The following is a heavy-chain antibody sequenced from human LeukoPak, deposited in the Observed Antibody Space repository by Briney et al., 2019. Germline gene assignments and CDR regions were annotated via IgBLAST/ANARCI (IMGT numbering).Heavy chain of an antibody. J-gene: IGHJ4*02. CDR3: ARFQSWYGASFDY. CDR1: GFTFSSYA. D-gene: IGHD3-10*01. V-gene: IGHV3-30*04. CDR2: ISYDGSNK. Sequence: GGSLTLSCAASGFTFSSYAMHWVRQAPGKGREWVAVISYDGSNKYYADSVNGRFTIPRDNSKNKQYLQMKSLRAEDTAVYYCARFQSWYGASFDYWGQGTLVTVSS.